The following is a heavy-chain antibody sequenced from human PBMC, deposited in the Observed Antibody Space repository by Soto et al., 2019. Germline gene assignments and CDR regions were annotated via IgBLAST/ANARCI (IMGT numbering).Heavy chain of an antibody. CDR2: FSSINSHI. D-gene: IGHD3-16*01. Sequence: GGSLRLSCAASGFTFNIFTMNWVRQAPGKGLEWVSSFSSINSHIFYADSVKGRFTISRDNARNSLFLQMNLLRADDTAVYYCARGGESAFDVWGQGTMVTVSS. V-gene: IGHV3-21*01. CDR3: ARGGESAFDV. CDR1: GFTFNIFT. J-gene: IGHJ3*01.